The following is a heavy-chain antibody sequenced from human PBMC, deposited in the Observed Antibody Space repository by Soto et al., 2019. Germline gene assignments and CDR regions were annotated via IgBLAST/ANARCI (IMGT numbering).Heavy chain of an antibody. CDR3: ARHLANQGGDCFDP. CDR2: IYYSGRT. CDR1: GGSISSYY. Sequence: SETLSLTCTVSGGSISSYYWSWIWQPPGKGLEWIGYIYYSGRTNYNPSLKSRVTISVDTSKNQFSLKLSSVTAADTAVYYCARHLANQGGDCFDPWGQGTLVTVSS. V-gene: IGHV4-59*01. D-gene: IGHD3-10*01. J-gene: IGHJ5*02.